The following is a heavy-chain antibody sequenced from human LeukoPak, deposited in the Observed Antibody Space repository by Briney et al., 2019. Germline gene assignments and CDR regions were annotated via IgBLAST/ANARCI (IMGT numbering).Heavy chain of an antibody. V-gene: IGHV3-66*01. D-gene: IGHD3-22*01. J-gene: IGHJ4*02. CDR2: IYSGGNT. CDR1: GFTVSASY. Sequence: GGSLRLSCAVSGFTVSASYMSWVRQAPGKGLEWVSVIYSGGNTGYADSVKGRFTISSDNSKNTLYLQMNSLRAEDTAVYYCARDGKDSSGYYFGDSWGQGTLVTVSS. CDR3: ARDGKDSSGYYFGDS.